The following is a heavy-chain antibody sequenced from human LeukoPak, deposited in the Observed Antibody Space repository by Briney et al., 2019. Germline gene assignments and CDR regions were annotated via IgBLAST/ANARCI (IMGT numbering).Heavy chain of an antibody. D-gene: IGHD3-10*01. J-gene: IGHJ4*02. Sequence: ASVKVSCKASGYTFTGYYMHWVRQAPGQGLEWMGWINPDSGGTNFAQKFQGRVTMTRDTSISTAYMELSRLRSDDTAVYYCASSTYASGSYNPLAYWGQGTLVTVSS. CDR1: GYTFTGYY. CDR2: INPDSGGT. CDR3: ASSTYASGSYNPLAY. V-gene: IGHV1-2*02.